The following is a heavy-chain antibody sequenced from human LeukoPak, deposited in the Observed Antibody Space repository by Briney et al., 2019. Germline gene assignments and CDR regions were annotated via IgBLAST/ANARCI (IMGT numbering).Heavy chain of an antibody. CDR2: ISGSGGST. CDR3: AKDPENWNDPYYFAY. D-gene: IGHD1-1*01. V-gene: IGHV3-23*01. J-gene: IGHJ4*02. Sequence: QAGGSLRLSCAASGFTFSSYAMSWVRQAPGKGLEWASAISGSGGSTYYADSVKGRFTISRDNSKNTLYLQMNSLRAEDTAVYYCAKDPENWNDPYYFAYWGQRTLVTVSS. CDR1: GFTFSSYA.